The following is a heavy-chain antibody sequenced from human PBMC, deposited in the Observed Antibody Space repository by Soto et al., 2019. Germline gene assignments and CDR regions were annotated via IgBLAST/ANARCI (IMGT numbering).Heavy chain of an antibody. CDR2: IESGGSA. V-gene: IGHV3-53*01. J-gene: IGHJ6*02. CDR1: GFSVSSTY. D-gene: IGHD2-15*01. CDR3: AKDLGPLRLLNYYFYGLDV. Sequence: TGGSLRLSCNASGFSVSSTYMSWVRQAPGRGLEWVAVIESGGSAHYADSVKGRFTISRDDPKNIIYLQMHTLRAEDTAVYYCAKDLGPLRLLNYYFYGLDVWGQGTSVTVSS.